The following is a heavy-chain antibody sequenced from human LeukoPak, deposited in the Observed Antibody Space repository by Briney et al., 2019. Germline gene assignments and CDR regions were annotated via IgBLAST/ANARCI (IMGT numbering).Heavy chain of an antibody. J-gene: IGHJ4*02. CDR3: ARGGGGYLLGLSAGQLWGIDY. V-gene: IGHV1-18*01. CDR1: GYTFTSYG. Sequence: ASVKVSCKASGYTFTSYGISWVRQAPGQGLEWMGWISAYNGNTNYAQKLQGRVTMTTDTSTSTAYMELRSLRSDDTAVYYCARGGGGYLLGLSAGQLWGIDYWGQGTLVTVSS. CDR2: ISAYNGNT. D-gene: IGHD3-16*01.